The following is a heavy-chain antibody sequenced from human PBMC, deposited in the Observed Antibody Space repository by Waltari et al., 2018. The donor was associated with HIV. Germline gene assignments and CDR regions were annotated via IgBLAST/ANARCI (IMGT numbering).Heavy chain of an antibody. J-gene: IGHJ5*02. D-gene: IGHD3-10*01. CDR3: ASRVSSGSAILWFDP. CDR1: GATISRSSYY. Sequence: QLQVQESGPGLVKRAGTRCRSWSVAGATISRSSYYWAWIRQPPGEGLEWIGSIYSSGSTYYNPSLKSRVTMSVDTYKYQFPLKLSYVTAADTAVYYCASRVSSGSAILWFDPWGQGTLVTVSS. V-gene: IGHV4-39*01. CDR2: IYSSGST.